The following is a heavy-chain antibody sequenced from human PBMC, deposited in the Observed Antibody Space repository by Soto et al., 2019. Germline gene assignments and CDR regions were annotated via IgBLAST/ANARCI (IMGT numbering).Heavy chain of an antibody. CDR1: GGSFSGYY. D-gene: IGHD4-4*01. J-gene: IGHJ4*02. CDR2: INHSGST. V-gene: IGHV4-34*01. Sequence: PSETLSLTCAVYGGSFSGYYWSWIRQPPGKGLEWIGEINHSGSTNYNPSLKSRVTISVDTSKNQFSLKLSSVTAADTAVYYCASRSNYARGGDYWGQGTLVTVSS. CDR3: ASRSNYARGGDY.